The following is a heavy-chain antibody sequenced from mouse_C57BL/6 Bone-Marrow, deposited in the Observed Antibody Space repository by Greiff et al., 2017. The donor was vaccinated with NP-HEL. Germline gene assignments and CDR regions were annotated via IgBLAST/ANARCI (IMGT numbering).Heavy chain of an antibody. V-gene: IGHV5-6*01. CDR3: TTVVAPLDAMDY. CDR2: ISSGGSYT. Sequence: EVQRVESGGDLVKPGGSLKLSCAASRFTFSSYGMSWVRQTPDKRLEWVATISSGGSYTYYPDSVKGRFTISRDNAKNTLYLQMSSLKSEDTAMYYCTTVVAPLDAMDYWGQGTSVTVSS. CDR1: RFTFSSYG. J-gene: IGHJ4*01. D-gene: IGHD1-1*01.